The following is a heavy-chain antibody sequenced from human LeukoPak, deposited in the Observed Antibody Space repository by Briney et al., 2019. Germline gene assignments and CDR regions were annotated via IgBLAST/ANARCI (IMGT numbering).Heavy chain of an antibody. J-gene: IGHJ4*02. V-gene: IGHV3-7*05. CDR3: ARIGAGITIDY. D-gene: IGHD6-13*01. Sequence: GGSLRLSCAASGFTFRNYWMSWVRQAPGKGLEWVANINQDGSEKYYVDSVKGRFTISGDNAKNSLYLQMSSLRAEDTAVYYCARIGAGITIDYWGQGTLVTVSS. CDR2: INQDGSEK. CDR1: GFTFRNYW.